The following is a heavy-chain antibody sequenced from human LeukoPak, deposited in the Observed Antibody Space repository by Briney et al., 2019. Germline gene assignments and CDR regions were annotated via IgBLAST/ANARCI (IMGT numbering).Heavy chain of an antibody. Sequence: GASVKVSCKASGYTFTSYDIHWVRQATGQGLAWMGWMNPNSGNTGYAQKFQGRVTMTRNTSISTAYMELSSLRSEDTAVYYCARVLAVTQGDYWGQGTLVTVSS. J-gene: IGHJ4*02. CDR1: GYTFTSYD. V-gene: IGHV1-8*01. CDR2: MNPNSGNT. D-gene: IGHD4-17*01. CDR3: ARVLAVTQGDY.